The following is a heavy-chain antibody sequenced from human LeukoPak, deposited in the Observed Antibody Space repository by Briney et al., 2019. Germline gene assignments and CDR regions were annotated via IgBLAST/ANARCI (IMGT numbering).Heavy chain of an antibody. D-gene: IGHD3-22*01. CDR2: IRYDGSNK. J-gene: IGHJ6*02. CDR3: AKAYYDSSGYFFGGYYYYGMDV. V-gene: IGHV3-30*02. CDR1: GFTFSSYG. Sequence: GGSLRLSCAASGFTFSSYGMHWVRQAPGKGLEWVAFIRYDGSNKYYADSVKGRFTISRDNSKNTLYLQMNSLRAEDTAVYYCAKAYYDSSGYFFGGYYYYGMDVWGQGTTVTVSS.